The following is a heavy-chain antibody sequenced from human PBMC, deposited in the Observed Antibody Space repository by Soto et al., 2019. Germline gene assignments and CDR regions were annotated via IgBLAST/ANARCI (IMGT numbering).Heavy chain of an antibody. CDR1: GDSFSRST. J-gene: IGHJ4*02. V-gene: IGHV1-69*02. Sequence: SVKVSCKASGDSFSRSTFRWVRQAPVQGLEWMGRFIPMLGIANYAQTFQGRVTITADKSTSTAYMDLSSLRSEDTAVYYCAIIYDDTSGNFVYWGQGTLVTVSS. CDR2: FIPMLGIA. D-gene: IGHD3-22*01. CDR3: AIIYDDTSGNFVY.